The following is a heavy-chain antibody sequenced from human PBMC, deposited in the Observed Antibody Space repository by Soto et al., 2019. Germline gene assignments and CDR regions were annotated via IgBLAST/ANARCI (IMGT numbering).Heavy chain of an antibody. D-gene: IGHD2-2*01. Sequence: GGSLRLSCAGSGFTFSSYSMNWVRQAPGKGLEWVSSISSSSSYIYYADSVKGRFTISRDNAKNSLYLQMNSLRAEDTAVYYCARPAVPAAIDDAFDIWGQGTMVTVSS. J-gene: IGHJ3*02. CDR2: ISSSSSYI. CDR3: ARPAVPAAIDDAFDI. V-gene: IGHV3-21*01. CDR1: GFTFSSYS.